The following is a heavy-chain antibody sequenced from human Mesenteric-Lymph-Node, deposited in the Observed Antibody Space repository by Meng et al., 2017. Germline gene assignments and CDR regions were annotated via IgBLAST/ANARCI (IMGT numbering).Heavy chain of an antibody. CDR1: GGTFSSYA. V-gene: IGHV1-69*06. J-gene: IGHJ4*02. CDR3: AGTSNPNYYDSSGYYSVPFDY. Sequence: SVKVSCKASGGTFSSYAISWVRQAPGQGLEWMGGIIPIFGTANYAQKFQGRVTITADKSTSTAYMELSSLRSEDTAVYYCAGTSNPNYYDSSGYYSVPFDYWGQGTLVTVSS. CDR2: IIPIFGTA. D-gene: IGHD3-22*01.